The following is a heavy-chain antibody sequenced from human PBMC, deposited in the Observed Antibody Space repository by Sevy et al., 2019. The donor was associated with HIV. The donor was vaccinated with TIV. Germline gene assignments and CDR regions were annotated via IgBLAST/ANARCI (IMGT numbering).Heavy chain of an antibody. CDR1: GFTLRNYW. V-gene: IGHV3-74*01. J-gene: IGHJ6*02. D-gene: IGHD2-15*01. CDR2: SNTDGSDT. CDR3: TRDRLLSGMDV. Sequence: GGSLRLSCAASGFTLRNYWMHWVRQAPGEGLGWVSRSNTDGSDTSYADSVRGRFTISRDNAKNTLYLQMNSLRAEDTAVYYCTRDRLLSGMDVWGQGTTVTVSS.